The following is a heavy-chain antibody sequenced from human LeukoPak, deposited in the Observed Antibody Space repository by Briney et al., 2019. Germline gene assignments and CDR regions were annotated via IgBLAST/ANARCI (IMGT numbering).Heavy chain of an antibody. V-gene: IGHV4-39*07. D-gene: IGHD3-3*02. J-gene: IGHJ4*02. CDR2: ISFSGST. Sequence: SETLSLTCTVSGGSITSDPYYWGWICQSPGKGLEWIGSISFSGSTFYNPSLKSRATVSRDTSKNQFSLRLNSVTGADTAVYYCARINGGIWGQGILVTVSS. CDR3: ARINGGI. CDR1: GGSITSDPYY.